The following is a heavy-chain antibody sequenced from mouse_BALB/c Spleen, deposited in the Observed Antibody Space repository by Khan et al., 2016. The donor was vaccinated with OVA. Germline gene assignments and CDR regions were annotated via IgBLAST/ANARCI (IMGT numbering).Heavy chain of an antibody. V-gene: IGHV1-7*01. J-gene: IGHJ4*01. Sequence: QVQLQQSGAELAKPGASVKMSCKASGYTFTSYWMHWVKQRPGQGLEWIGYINPSTGYNEYNQKFKDKATLTADKSSSTAYIQLSSLTSEDSAVYSCARCRVWLKAMNYWGQGTSVTVSS. CDR2: INPSTGYN. D-gene: IGHD2-2*01. CDR1: GYTFTSYW. CDR3: ARCRVWLKAMNY.